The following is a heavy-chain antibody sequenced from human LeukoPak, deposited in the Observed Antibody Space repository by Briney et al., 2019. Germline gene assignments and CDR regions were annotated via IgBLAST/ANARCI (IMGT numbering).Heavy chain of an antibody. D-gene: IGHD6-19*01. Sequence: EGSLRLSCAASGFTFSSYGMSWVRQAPGKGLEWVSGISGSGDSTYYADSVKGRFTISRDNSKNTLYLQMNSLRAEDTAVYYCARRSGIAVAGAFDYWGQGTLVTVSS. CDR2: ISGSGDST. J-gene: IGHJ4*02. CDR1: GFTFSSYG. V-gene: IGHV3-23*01. CDR3: ARRSGIAVAGAFDY.